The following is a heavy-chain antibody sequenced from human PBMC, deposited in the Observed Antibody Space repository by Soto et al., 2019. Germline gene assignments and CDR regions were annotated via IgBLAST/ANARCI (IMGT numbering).Heavy chain of an antibody. D-gene: IGHD2-2*01. CDR1: GFTFSSYS. V-gene: IGHV3-48*02. CDR3: ARDQRPHCSSTSCYWVYYYYYGMDV. J-gene: IGHJ6*02. CDR2: ISSSSSTI. Sequence: GGSLRLSCAASGFTFSSYSMNWVRQAPGKGLEWVSYISSSSSTIYYADSVKGRFTISRDNAKNSLYLQMNSLRDEDTAVYYCARDQRPHCSSTSCYWVYYYYYGMDVWGQGTTVTVSS.